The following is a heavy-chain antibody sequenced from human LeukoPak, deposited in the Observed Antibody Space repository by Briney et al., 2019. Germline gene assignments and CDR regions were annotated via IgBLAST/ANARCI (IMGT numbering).Heavy chain of an antibody. J-gene: IGHJ4*02. D-gene: IGHD6-19*01. CDR1: GGTFSSYA. Sequence: ASVKVSCKASGGTFSSYAISWVRQAPGQGLEWMGGIIPIFGTANYAQKFQGRVTITADKSTSTAYMELSSLRSEDTAVYYCARGTYDGEQWPPDGYWGQGTLVTVSS. CDR2: IIPIFGTA. CDR3: ARGTYDGEQWPPDGY. V-gene: IGHV1-69*06.